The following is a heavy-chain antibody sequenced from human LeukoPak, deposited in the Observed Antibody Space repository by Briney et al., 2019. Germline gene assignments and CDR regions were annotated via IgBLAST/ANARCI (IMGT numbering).Heavy chain of an antibody. CDR1: GGSISSGGHS. CDR2: IYYSGST. CDR3: ARTQAYCSSTSCYPFDY. Sequence: SETLSLTCTVSGGSISSGGHSWSWIRQPPGKGLEWIGYIYYSGSTYYNPSLKSRVTMSVDTSKNQISLKLSSVTAVDTAVYYCARTQAYCSSTSCYPFDYWGQGTLVTVSS. J-gene: IGHJ4*02. V-gene: IGHV4-30-2*01. D-gene: IGHD2-2*01.